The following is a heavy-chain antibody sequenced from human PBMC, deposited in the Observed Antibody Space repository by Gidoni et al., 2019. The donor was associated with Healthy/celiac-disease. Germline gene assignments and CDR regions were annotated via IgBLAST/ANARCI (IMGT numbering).Heavy chain of an antibody. J-gene: IGHJ4*02. CDR3: ARDGDPYGDPIIDY. CDR1: GFTFSSYG. CDR2: IWYDGSNK. V-gene: IGHV3-33*01. D-gene: IGHD4-17*01. Sequence: AASGFTFSSYGMHWVRQAPGKGLEWVAVIWYDGSNKYYADSVKGRFTISRDNSKNTLYLQMNSLRAEDTAVYYCARDGDPYGDPIIDYWGQGTLVTVSS.